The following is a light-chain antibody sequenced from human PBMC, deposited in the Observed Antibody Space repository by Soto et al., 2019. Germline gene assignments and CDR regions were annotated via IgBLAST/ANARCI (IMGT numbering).Light chain of an antibody. CDR3: QQYGSSPAIT. CDR2: AAT. V-gene: IGKV3-20*01. CDR1: QSVSSSF. Sequence: EIVLTQSPGTLSLSPGERATLSCRASQSVSSSFVAWYQQKAGQAPSLLIYAATGRATGITERIGGSGSGTDFTLTITRLEPEDFAVYYCQQYGSSPAITFGQGTRLEIK. J-gene: IGKJ5*01.